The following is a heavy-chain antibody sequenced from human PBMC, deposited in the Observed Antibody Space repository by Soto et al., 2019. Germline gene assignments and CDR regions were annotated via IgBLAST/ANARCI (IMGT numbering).Heavy chain of an antibody. Sequence: SVKVSCKASGGTFSSYAISWVRQAPGQGLEWMGGIIPIFGTANYAQKFQGRVTITADESTSTAYMELSSLRSEDTAVYYCARGQAVAAADAFDIWGQGTMVTVSS. CDR3: ARGQAVAAADAFDI. J-gene: IGHJ3*02. V-gene: IGHV1-69*13. CDR2: IIPIFGTA. CDR1: GGTFSSYA. D-gene: IGHD6-19*01.